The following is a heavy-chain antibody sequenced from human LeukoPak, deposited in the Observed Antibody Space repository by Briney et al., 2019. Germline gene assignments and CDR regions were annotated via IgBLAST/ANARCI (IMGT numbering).Heavy chain of an antibody. CDR3: ALRRGYSYGSFDY. J-gene: IGHJ4*02. CDR1: GYTFTGYY. D-gene: IGHD5-18*01. CDR2: INPNSGGT. V-gene: IGHV1-2*02. Sequence: ASVKVSCKASGYTFTGYYMHWVRQAPGQGLEWMGWINPNSGGTNYAQKFQGRVTMTRDTSINTAYMELSRLRSDDTAVYYCALRRGYSYGSFDYWGQGTLVTVSS.